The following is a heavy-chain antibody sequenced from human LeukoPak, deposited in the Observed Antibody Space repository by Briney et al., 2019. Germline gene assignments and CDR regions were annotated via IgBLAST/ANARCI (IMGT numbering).Heavy chain of an antibody. CDR3: AGGALDY. J-gene: IGHJ4*02. CDR1: GFTFSDYW. CDR2: ISQDGREQ. V-gene: IGHV3-7*04. Sequence: GGSLRLSCAASGFTFSDYWMSWVRQAPGQGLEWVAKISQDGREQHFVDSVKGRFTISRDNAKNLLFLRTDSLRAEDTAVYYCAGGALDYWGPGTLVTVSS.